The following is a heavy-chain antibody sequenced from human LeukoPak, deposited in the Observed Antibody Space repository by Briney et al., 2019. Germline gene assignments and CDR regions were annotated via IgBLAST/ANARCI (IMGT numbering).Heavy chain of an antibody. CDR1: GFTFSRYG. Sequence: PGRPLRLPCRVSGFTFSRYGTHGVPRSPGKALEGVGVISYDGNNNYYDYAVKGRFTISRDNSKTTLYLQMNSLRAEDTAVYYCAKDPGGYYGSGSLDYWGQGTLVTVSS. V-gene: IGHV3-30*18. D-gene: IGHD3-10*01. J-gene: IGHJ4*02. CDR3: AKDPGGYYGSGSLDY. CDR2: ISYDGNNN.